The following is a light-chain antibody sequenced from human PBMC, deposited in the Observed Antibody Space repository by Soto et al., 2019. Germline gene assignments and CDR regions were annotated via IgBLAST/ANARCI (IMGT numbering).Light chain of an antibody. CDR1: DSDVGGYNY. J-gene: IGLJ2*01. CDR2: EVT. CDR3: SSYSGSNTHVL. Sequence: QFALTQPASVCGSPGQSITISCTGTDSDVGGYNYVSWYQQHPGKAPKLMISEVTNRPSGVSNRFSGSKSGNTASLTISGLQAADEADYYCSSYSGSNTHVLFGGGTKLTV. V-gene: IGLV2-14*01.